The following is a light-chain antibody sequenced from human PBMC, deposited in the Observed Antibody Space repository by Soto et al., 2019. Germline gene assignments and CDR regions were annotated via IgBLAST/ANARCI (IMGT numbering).Light chain of an antibody. CDR3: SSYTSSSTLV. V-gene: IGLV2-14*01. Sequence: QSALTQPASVSGSPGQSISISCTGTSSDVGAYNFVSWYQQHPGKAPKLMIYEVSNRPSGVSNRFSGSKSGNTASLTISGLQAEDEADYYCSSYTSSSTLVFGSGTK. J-gene: IGLJ1*01. CDR1: SSDVGAYNF. CDR2: EVS.